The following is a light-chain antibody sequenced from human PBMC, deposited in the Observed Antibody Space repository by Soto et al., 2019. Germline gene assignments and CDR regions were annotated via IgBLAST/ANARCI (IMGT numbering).Light chain of an antibody. CDR1: SSDVGGYNY. CDR3: NSQRSSGTRV. V-gene: IGLV2-8*01. Sequence: QSVLTQPPSASGSPGQSVTISCTGTSSDVGGYNYVSWYQQHPGKAPKLMIYEVSKRPSGVPDRFSGSKSGNTASLTVSGLQAEDEADYYCNSQRSSGTRVFGTGTKVTVL. J-gene: IGLJ1*01. CDR2: EVS.